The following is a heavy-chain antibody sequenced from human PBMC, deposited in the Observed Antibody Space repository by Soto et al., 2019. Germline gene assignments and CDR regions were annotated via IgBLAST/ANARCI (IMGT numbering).Heavy chain of an antibody. CDR3: ARQKGDYYDSSGYPLLAYYFDY. CDR1: GASIGSGDYY. CDR2: IYYSGST. D-gene: IGHD3-22*01. Sequence: PSETLSLTCPVSGASIGSGDYYWSWIRQHPGKGLEWIGYIYYSGSTYYNPSLKSRVTISVDTSKNQFSLKLSSVAAADTAVYYCARQKGDYYDSSGYPLLAYYFDYWGQGTLVTVS. V-gene: IGHV4-39*01. J-gene: IGHJ4*02.